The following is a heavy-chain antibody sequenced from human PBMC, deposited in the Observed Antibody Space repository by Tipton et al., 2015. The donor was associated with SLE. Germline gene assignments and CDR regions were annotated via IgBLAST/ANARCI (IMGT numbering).Heavy chain of an antibody. D-gene: IGHD1-14*01. V-gene: IGHV4-4*07. J-gene: IGHJ3*02. CDR2: IYTSGST. Sequence: LRLSCTVTGGSISSYYWSWIRQPAGKGLQWIGRIYTSGSTNYNPSLKRRVTMSVDTSKNQFSLKLTSVTAADTAVYYCAKENPMARNAFDIWGQGTMVTVSS. CDR1: GGSISSYY. CDR3: AKENPMARNAFDI.